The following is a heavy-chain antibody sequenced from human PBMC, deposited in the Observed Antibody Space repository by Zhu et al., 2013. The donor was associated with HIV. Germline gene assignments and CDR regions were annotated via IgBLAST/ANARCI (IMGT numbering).Heavy chain of an antibody. D-gene: IGHD1-1*01. CDR3: RSLEPGGHYYYMDV. J-gene: IGHJ6*03. CDR2: MNPNSGNT. V-gene: IGHV1-8*03. Sequence: LQSGAEIKRPGASVTLSCTASGYNFNNYFINWVRQAPGQGPEWMGWMNPNSGNTGYAQKFQGRVTITRTLLPQQRGDRALQQLRHPDLHLQRRSLEPGGHYYYMDVWGKGTTVTVSS. CDR1: GYNFNNYF.